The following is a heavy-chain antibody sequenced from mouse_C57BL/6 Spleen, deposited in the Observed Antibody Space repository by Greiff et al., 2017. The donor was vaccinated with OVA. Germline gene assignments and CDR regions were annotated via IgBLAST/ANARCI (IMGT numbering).Heavy chain of an antibody. CDR1: GYTFTSYW. V-gene: IGHV1-53*01. J-gene: IGHJ3*01. CDR2: INPSNGGT. CDR3: AKREAHYGSSHPGFAY. D-gene: IGHD1-1*01. Sequence: QVQLQQPGTELVKPGASVKLSCKASGYTFTSYWMHWVKQRPGQGLEWIGNINPSNGGTHYNEKFTSKATLTVDKSSSTAYMQLSSLTSEDSAVYYCAKREAHYGSSHPGFAYWGQGTLVTVSA.